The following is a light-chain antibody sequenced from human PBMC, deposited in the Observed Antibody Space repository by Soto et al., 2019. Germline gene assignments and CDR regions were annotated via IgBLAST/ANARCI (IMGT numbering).Light chain of an antibody. CDR2: HNY. V-gene: IGLV1-47*01. Sequence: QLVLTQPPSASGTPGQRVTISCSGSSSNIGSDFVYWYQQVPGTAPKLLIYHNYQRPSGVPDRFSGSKSGTSGSLAISDLRSEDEADYYYSAWDDSLSTYVFGAGTKLTVL. J-gene: IGLJ1*01. CDR1: SSNIGSDF. CDR3: SAWDDSLSTYV.